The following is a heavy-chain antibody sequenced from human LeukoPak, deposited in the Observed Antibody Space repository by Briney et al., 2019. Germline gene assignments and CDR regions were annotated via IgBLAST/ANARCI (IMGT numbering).Heavy chain of an antibody. D-gene: IGHD2-15*01. V-gene: IGHV1-2*02. CDR3: AGATRLVRGAWFDP. CDR1: GRRFIGYY. Sequence: ASVKVSCKASGRRFIGYYIHWVRQAPGQGREWMGWINPGNGGTDYGQKFQGRVTMTRDTSFNTVYMELSGLTFDDTAVYYCAGATRLVRGAWFDPWGQGTLVTVSS. CDR2: INPGNGGT. J-gene: IGHJ5*02.